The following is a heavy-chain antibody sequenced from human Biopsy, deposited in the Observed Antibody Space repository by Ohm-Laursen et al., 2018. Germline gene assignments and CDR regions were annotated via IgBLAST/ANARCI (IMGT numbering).Heavy chain of an antibody. CDR1: RFTFNNYA. D-gene: IGHD2-2*02. J-gene: IGHJ4*02. CDR3: AKGGYCSATSCNMDVEY. V-gene: IGHV3-23*01. CDR2: ISANGVTT. Sequence: SLRLSCSAPRFTFNNYAMHWVRQAPGKGLERVSTISANGVTTFYADSVKGRFTISRDGSSDTLYLQMHSLRADDTALYYCAKGGYCSATSCNMDVEYWGQGALVTVS.